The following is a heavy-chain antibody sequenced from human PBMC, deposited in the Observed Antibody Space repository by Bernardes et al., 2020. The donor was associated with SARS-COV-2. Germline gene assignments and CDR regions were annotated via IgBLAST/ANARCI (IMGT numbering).Heavy chain of an antibody. CDR2: ISSSGSTI. CDR1: GFTFSDYY. J-gene: IGHJ6*02. V-gene: IGHV3-11*01. D-gene: IGHD6-13*01. Sequence: GGSLRLSCAASGFTFSDYYMSWIRQAPGKGLEWVSYISSSGSTIYYADSVKGRFTISRDNAKNSLYLQMNSLRAEDTAVYYCARDSREDIAAAGTSYYYYGMDVWGQGTTVTVSS. CDR3: ARDSREDIAAAGTSYYYYGMDV.